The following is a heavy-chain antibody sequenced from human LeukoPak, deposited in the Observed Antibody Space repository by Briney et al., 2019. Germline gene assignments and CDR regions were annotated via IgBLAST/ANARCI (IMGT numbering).Heavy chain of an antibody. V-gene: IGHV3-23*01. J-gene: IGHJ4*02. Sequence: GWTLRLSCAASGFTFSTYDMSWVRQAPGKGLEWVSAISGSGGSTFYADSVKGRFTISRDNSKNTLYLQMNSLRAEDTAVYYCAKFRGYSYGPIGYWGQGTLVTVSS. D-gene: IGHD5-18*01. CDR3: AKFRGYSYGPIGY. CDR2: ISGSGGST. CDR1: GFTFSTYD.